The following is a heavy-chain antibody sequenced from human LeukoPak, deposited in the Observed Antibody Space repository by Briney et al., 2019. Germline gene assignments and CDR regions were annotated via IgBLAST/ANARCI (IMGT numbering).Heavy chain of an antibody. Sequence: SETLSLTCTVSGGSISSYYWSWVRQPPGKGLEWIGHIFYTGSTKYGPSLNSRVTISLDTSKNQFSLKLSSVTAADTAVYYCARVNGGYNSGYFDYWGQGTLVTVSS. V-gene: IGHV4-59*08. CDR1: GGSISSYY. D-gene: IGHD5-12*01. CDR2: IFYTGST. CDR3: ARVNGGYNSGYFDY. J-gene: IGHJ4*02.